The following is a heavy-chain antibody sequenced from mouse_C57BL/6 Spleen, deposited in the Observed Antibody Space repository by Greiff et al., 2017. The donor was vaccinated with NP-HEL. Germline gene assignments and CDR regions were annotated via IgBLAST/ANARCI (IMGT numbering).Heavy chain of an antibody. CDR1: GYTFTSYG. J-gene: IGHJ4*01. CDR2: IYPRSGNT. V-gene: IGHV1-81*01. CDR3: ARFYYDYDQAYYYAMDY. Sequence: QVQLQQSGAELARPGASVKLSCKASGYTFTSYGISWVKQRTGQGLEWIGEIYPRSGNTYYNEKFKGKATLTADKSSSTAYMELRSLTSEDSAVYFCARFYYDYDQAYYYAMDYWGQGTSVTVSS. D-gene: IGHD2-4*01.